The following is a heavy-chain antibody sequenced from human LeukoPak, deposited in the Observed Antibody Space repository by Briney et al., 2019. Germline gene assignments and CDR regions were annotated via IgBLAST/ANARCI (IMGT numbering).Heavy chain of an antibody. Sequence: PSETLSLTCAVYGGSFSGYYWSWIRQPPGKGLEWIGEINHSGSTNYNPSLKSRVTISVDTSENQFSLKLSSVTAADTAVYYCARDVKRITIFGVVGGNCYYGTDVWGQGTTVTVSS. J-gene: IGHJ6*02. V-gene: IGHV4-34*01. CDR1: GGSFSGYY. D-gene: IGHD3-3*01. CDR3: ARDVKRITIFGVVGGNCYYGTDV. CDR2: INHSGST.